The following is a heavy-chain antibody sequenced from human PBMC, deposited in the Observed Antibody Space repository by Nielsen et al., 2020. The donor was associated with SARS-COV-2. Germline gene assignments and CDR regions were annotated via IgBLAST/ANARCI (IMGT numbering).Heavy chain of an antibody. V-gene: IGHV1-46*01. D-gene: IGHD2-15*01. J-gene: IGHJ3*02. CDR3: ARYPLPRYCSGGSCYVDAFDI. CDR1: GYTFTSYY. CDR2: INPSGGST. Sequence: ASVKVSCKASGYTFTSYYMHWVRQAPAQGLEWMGIINPSGGSTSYAQKFQGRVTMTRDTSTSTVYMELSSLRSEDTAVYYCARYPLPRYCSGGSCYVDAFDIWGQGTMVTVSS.